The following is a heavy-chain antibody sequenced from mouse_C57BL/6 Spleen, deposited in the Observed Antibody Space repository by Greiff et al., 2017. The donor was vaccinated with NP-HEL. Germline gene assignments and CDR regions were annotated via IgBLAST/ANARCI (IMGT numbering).Heavy chain of an antibody. CDR3: ARYEGTWGYFDV. D-gene: IGHD3-3*01. J-gene: IGHJ1*03. Sequence: EVKLVESGGGLLRPGVSLGPSFAASGLPFPISYLTWSRHPPGRAFGGWVFIRNKANGYTTEYSASVKGRFTISRDNSQSILYLQMNALRAEDSATYYCARYEGTWGYFDVWGTGTTVTVSS. CDR2: IRNKANGYTT. V-gene: IGHV7-3*01. CDR1: GLPFPISY.